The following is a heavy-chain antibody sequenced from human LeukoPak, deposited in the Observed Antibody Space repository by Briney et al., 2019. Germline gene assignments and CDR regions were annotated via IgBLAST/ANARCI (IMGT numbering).Heavy chain of an antibody. CDR2: INHSGST. J-gene: IGHJ6*02. Sequence: SETLSLTCAVYGGSFSGYYWSWIRQPPGKGLEWIGEINHSGSTNYNPSLKSRVTISVDTSKNQFSLKLSSVTAADTAVYYCARNYFWRIFGVVDYYYYYGMDVWGQGTTVTASS. CDR3: ARNYFWRIFGVVDYYYYYGMDV. V-gene: IGHV4-34*01. CDR1: GGSFSGYY. D-gene: IGHD3-3*01.